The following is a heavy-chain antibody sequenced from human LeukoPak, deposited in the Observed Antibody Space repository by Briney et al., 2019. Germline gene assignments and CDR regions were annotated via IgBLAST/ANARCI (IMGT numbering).Heavy chain of an antibody. V-gene: IGHV4-38-2*01. CDR2: IYHSGST. CDR1: GYSISSGYY. J-gene: IGHJ4*02. Sequence: PSETLSPTCAVSGYSISSGYYWGWIRQPPGKGLEWIGSIYHSGSTYYNPSLKSRVTISVDTSKNQFSLKLSSVTAADTAVYYFARWERYYYDSSGYGYFDYWGQGTLVTVSS. CDR3: ARWERYYYDSSGYGYFDY. D-gene: IGHD3-22*01.